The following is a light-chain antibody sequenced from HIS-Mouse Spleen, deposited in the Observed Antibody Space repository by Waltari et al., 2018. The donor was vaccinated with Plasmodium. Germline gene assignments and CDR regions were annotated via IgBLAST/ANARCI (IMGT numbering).Light chain of an antibody. V-gene: IGLV3-1*01. Sequence: SYELTQPPSVSVSPGQTASITCSGDKLGDKYACWYQQKPGQSPGLVIYQDSKRPSGTPERFSGSNSGNTATLTISGTQAMDEADYYCQAWDSSTHVVFGGGTKLTVL. CDR3: QAWDSSTHVV. CDR1: KLGDKY. J-gene: IGLJ2*01. CDR2: QDS.